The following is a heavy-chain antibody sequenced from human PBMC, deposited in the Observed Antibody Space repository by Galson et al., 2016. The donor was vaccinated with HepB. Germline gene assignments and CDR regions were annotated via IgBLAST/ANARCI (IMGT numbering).Heavy chain of an antibody. CDR3: CVDTAMDYVFDY. CDR2: LCRGSGYI. D-gene: IGHD5-18*01. V-gene: IGHV3-21*01. Sequence: SLRLSCAASGFTFSNYGMHWVRQAPGKGLEWASSLCRGSGYIYYADSVKGRFTISRDNAKNSLYLQMNSLRAEDTAVYYCCVDTAMDYVFDYWGRGTLVTVSS. J-gene: IGHJ4*02. CDR1: GFTFSNYG.